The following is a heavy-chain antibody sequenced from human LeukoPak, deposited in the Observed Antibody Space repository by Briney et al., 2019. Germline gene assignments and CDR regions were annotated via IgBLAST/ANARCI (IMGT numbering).Heavy chain of an antibody. J-gene: IGHJ4*02. CDR3: ARDNYDSSGTL. Sequence: SETLSLTCTVSGYSISSGYYWGWIRQPPGKGLEWIGNIYPSGTTYYNPSLKTRVTISVDTSKNQFSLKLSSVTAADTAVYYCARDNYDSSGTLWGQGTLVTVSS. V-gene: IGHV4-38-2*02. CDR2: IYPSGTT. CDR1: GYSISSGYY. D-gene: IGHD3-22*01.